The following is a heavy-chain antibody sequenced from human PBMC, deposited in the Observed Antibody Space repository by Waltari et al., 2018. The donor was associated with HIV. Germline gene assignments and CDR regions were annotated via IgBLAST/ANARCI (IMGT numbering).Heavy chain of an antibody. Sequence: VQLVESGGGLVRPGGSLRLSCAASGFTFSNTWMSWVRQSPGKGLEWLGEINHSGTTNYNPSLKSRVTMSVDTSKRQFSLKLNSVTAADTAVYFCAYSYLTGSTLHPFWGQGTLVTVSS. D-gene: IGHD3-9*01. J-gene: IGHJ4*01. CDR2: INHSGTT. CDR1: GFTFSNTW. CDR3: AYSYLTGSTLHPF. V-gene: IGHV4-4*01.